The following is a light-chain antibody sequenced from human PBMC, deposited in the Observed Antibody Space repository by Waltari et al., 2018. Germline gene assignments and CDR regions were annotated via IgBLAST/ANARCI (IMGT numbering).Light chain of an antibody. CDR2: DRN. Sequence: SSELTQDPAVSVALGQTVRITCQGDSLRRYYASWYQQKPGQAPLLVIYDRNNRPSGIPDRFSGSSSGNTASLTITGAQAEDEADYYCNSRDSNNNHAVLFGGGTWLTVL. CDR1: SLRRYY. CDR3: NSRDSNNNHAVL. V-gene: IGLV3-19*01. J-gene: IGLJ3*02.